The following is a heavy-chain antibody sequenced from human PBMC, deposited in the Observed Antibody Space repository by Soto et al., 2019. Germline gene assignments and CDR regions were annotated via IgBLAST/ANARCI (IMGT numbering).Heavy chain of an antibody. V-gene: IGHV3-48*03. J-gene: IGHJ6*02. D-gene: IGHD2-15*01. CDR1: GFTFSSYE. CDR3: ARYCSGGSCYYYGMDV. Sequence: PGGSLRLSCAASGFTFSSYEMNWVRQAPGKGLEWVSYISSSGSTIYYADSVKGRFTISRDNAKNSLYLQMSSLRAEDTAVYYCARYCSGGSCYYYGMDVWGQGTTVTVSS. CDR2: ISSSGSTI.